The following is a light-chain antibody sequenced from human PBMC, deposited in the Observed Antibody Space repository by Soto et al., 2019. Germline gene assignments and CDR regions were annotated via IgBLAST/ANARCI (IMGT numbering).Light chain of an antibody. CDR2: EVS. V-gene: IGLV2-14*01. CDR3: RSYTSSSTLYA. J-gene: IGLJ1*01. CDR1: SSDVGGYNH. Sequence: QCLLSQPASVSGSPGQSINISCTRTSSDVGGYNHVTCYQHSPGKAPKLMIYEVSNRPSGVSNRFSGSKYGNTASLTISGLQAEDEADYYCRSYTSSSTLYAFGTGPTVTVL.